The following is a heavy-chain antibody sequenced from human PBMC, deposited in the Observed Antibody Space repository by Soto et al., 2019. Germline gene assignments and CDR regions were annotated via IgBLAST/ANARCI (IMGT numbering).Heavy chain of an antibody. V-gene: IGHV4-39*01. CDR2: IYYSGST. D-gene: IGHD2-2*01. CDR3: ARSLGDIVVVPAAIWDYYYYMDV. CDR1: SGSISSSSYY. Sequence: PSDTLSLTFTVSSGSISSSSYYWVFIRHPPWKWLDWIGSIYYSGSTYYNPSLKSRVTISVDTSKNQFSLKLSSVTAADTAVYYCARSLGDIVVVPAAIWDYYYYMDVWGKGTTVTVSS. J-gene: IGHJ6*03.